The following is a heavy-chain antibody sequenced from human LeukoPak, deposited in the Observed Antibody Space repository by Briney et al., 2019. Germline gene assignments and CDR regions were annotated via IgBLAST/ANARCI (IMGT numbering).Heavy chain of an antibody. Sequence: SETLSLTCTVSGGSISSYYWSWIRQPPGKGLEWIGYIYYSGSTNYNPSLKSRVTISVDTSKNQFSLKLSSVTAADTAVYYCARDVRYGGVGDHVPHIWGQGTMVTVSS. V-gene: IGHV4-59*01. CDR3: ARDVRYGGVGDHVPHI. CDR2: IYYSGST. J-gene: IGHJ3*02. CDR1: GGSISSYY. D-gene: IGHD3-16*01.